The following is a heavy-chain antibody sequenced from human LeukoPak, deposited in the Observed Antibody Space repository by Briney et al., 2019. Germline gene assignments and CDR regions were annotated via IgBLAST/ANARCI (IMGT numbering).Heavy chain of an antibody. CDR1: GGSISSYY. CDR2: IYYSGST. V-gene: IGHV4-59*01. Sequence: SETLSLTCTVSGGSISSYYWSWIRQPPGKGLEWIGYIYYSGSTNYNPSLKSRVTISVDTSKNQFSLKLSSVTAADTAVYYCARGYYDFWSGYRSSYYYYGMDVWGQGTTVTVSS. CDR3: ARGYYDFWSGYRSSYYYYGMDV. J-gene: IGHJ6*02. D-gene: IGHD3-3*01.